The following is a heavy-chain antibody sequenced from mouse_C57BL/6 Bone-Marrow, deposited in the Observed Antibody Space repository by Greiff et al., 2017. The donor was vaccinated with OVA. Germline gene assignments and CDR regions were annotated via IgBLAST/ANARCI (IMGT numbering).Heavy chain of an antibody. D-gene: IGHD2-1*01. CDR2: IYPGDGDT. CDR3: AREYYGTLYYFDY. CDR1: GYAFSSYW. V-gene: IGHV1-80*01. J-gene: IGHJ2*01. Sequence: QVQLQQSGAELVKPGASVKISCKASGYAFSSYWMNWVKQRPGKGLEWIGQIYPGDGDTNYNGKFKGKATLTADKSSSTAYMQLSSLTSEDSAVYFCAREYYGTLYYFDYWGQGTTLTVSS.